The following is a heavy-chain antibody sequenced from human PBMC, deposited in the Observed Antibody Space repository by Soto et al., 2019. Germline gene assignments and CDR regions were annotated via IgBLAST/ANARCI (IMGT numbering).Heavy chain of an antibody. Sequence: QVQLQESGPGLVKPSETLSLTCTVSGGSVSSGSYYWSWIRQPPGKGLEWIGYIYYSGSTNYNRFLKRRVTISVDTSKNQFSLKLSSVTAADTAVYYCASRYGEFWGQGTLVTVSS. CDR2: IYYSGST. CDR1: GGSVSSGSYY. CDR3: ASRYGEF. V-gene: IGHV4-61*01. J-gene: IGHJ4*02. D-gene: IGHD3-10*01.